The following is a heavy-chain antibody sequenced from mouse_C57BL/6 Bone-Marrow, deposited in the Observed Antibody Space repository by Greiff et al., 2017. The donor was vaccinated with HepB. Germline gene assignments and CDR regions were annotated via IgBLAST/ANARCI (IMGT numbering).Heavy chain of an antibody. CDR3: TRDNDGYGGTWFAY. D-gene: IGHD2-3*01. V-gene: IGHV5-9-1*02. J-gene: IGHJ3*01. CDR1: GFTFSSYA. CDR2: ISSGGDYI. Sequence: DVMLVESGEGLVKPGGSLKLSCAASGFTFSSYAMSWVRQTPEKRLEWVAYISSGGDYIYYADTVKGRFTISRDNARNTLYLQMSSLKSEDTAMYYCTRDNDGYGGTWFAYWGQGTLVTVSA.